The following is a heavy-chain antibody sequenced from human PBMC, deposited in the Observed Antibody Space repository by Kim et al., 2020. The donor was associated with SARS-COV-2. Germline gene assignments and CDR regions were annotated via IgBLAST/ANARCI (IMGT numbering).Heavy chain of an antibody. CDR3: ARERRDGSSGWYGDDYYYYGMDV. CDR2: ISSSGSTI. Sequence: GGSLRLSCAASGFTFSSYEMNWVRQAPGKGLEWVSYISSSGSTIYYADSVKGRFTISRDNAKNSLYLQMNSLRAEDTAVYYCARERRDGSSGWYGDDYYYYGMDVWGQGTTVTVSS. V-gene: IGHV3-48*03. D-gene: IGHD6-19*01. CDR1: GFTFSSYE. J-gene: IGHJ6*02.